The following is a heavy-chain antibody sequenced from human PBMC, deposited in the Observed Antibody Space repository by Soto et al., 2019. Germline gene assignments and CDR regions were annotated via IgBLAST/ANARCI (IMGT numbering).Heavy chain of an antibody. Sequence: GGSLRLSCVASGFMLNNFDMHWVRQAPGKGLKWVAVFSPDGRKIFYADSVKGRFTISRDLSKNTLYLQMNSLRPEDTAVYYCAREVIPEIPFDFLGQGTLVTVS. CDR2: FSPDGRKI. CDR1: GFMLNNFD. V-gene: IGHV3-30*04. D-gene: IGHD3-16*02. J-gene: IGHJ4*02. CDR3: AREVIPEIPFDF.